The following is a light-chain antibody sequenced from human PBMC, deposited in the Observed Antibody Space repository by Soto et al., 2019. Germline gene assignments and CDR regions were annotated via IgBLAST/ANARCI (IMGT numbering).Light chain of an antibody. J-gene: IGKJ5*01. V-gene: IGKV3-20*01. CDR1: QSLITRY. CDR3: QQYGTSPT. CDR2: GAS. Sequence: EIVLTQSPGTLSLFPGERATLSCRASQSLITRYLAWYQQKPGQAPRLLIYGASSRATGIPDRFSGSGYGTAFTLTITRLEPADFAVYSCQQYGTSPTFGQGTRLELK.